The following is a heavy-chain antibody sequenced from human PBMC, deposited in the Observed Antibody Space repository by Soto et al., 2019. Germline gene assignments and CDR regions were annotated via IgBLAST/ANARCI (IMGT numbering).Heavy chain of an antibody. J-gene: IGHJ6*02. D-gene: IGHD3-10*01. V-gene: IGHV4-59*01. Sequence: PSETQSLTCAVSGGSISNYYWSWIRQPPGKGLEWIGYIHYSGSTNYNPSLKSRVTISVDTSKNQFSLKVRSVTAADTAVYYCARTVRGVIRYFYGMDVWGQGTTVTVSS. CDR1: GGSISNYY. CDR3: ARTVRGVIRYFYGMDV. CDR2: IHYSGST.